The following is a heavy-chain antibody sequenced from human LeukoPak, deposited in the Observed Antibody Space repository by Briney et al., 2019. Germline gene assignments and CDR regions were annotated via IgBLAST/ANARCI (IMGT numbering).Heavy chain of an antibody. CDR1: GGSISSSSYY. CDR2: IYYSGST. J-gene: IGHJ4*02. V-gene: IGHV4-39*01. D-gene: IGHD6-19*01. CDR3: ARHSARWQWLGYYFDY. Sequence: SETLSLTCTVSGGSISSSSYYWGWICQPPGKGLEWIGSIYYSGSTYYNPSLKSRVTISVDTSKNQFSLKLSSVTAADTAVYYCARHSARWQWLGYYFDYWGQGTLVTVSS.